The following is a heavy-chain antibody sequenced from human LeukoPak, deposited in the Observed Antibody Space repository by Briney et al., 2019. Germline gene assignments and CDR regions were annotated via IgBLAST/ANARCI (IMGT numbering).Heavy chain of an antibody. J-gene: IGHJ6*03. CDR3: ARGALNYMDV. CDR1: GFTFSSYS. V-gene: IGHV3-21*01. Sequence: GGSLRLSCAASGFTFSSYSMNWVRQAPGKGLEWVSSISSTSTYIYYADSVKGRFTISRDNAKNSLYLQMNSLRAEDTAVYYCARGALNYMDVWGKGTTVTVSS. CDR2: ISSTSTYI. D-gene: IGHD4/OR15-4a*01.